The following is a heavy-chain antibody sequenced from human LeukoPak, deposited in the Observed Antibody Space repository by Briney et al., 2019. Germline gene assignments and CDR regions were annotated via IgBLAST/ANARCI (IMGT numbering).Heavy chain of an antibody. Sequence: SVKVSCKASGGTFSSYAISWVRQAPGQGLEWMGRIIPILGVANYAQKFQGRVTITADKSTSTAYMELSSLRSEDTAVYYCARTGYLEYVDYWGREPWSPSPQ. J-gene: IGHJ4*02. CDR2: IIPILGVA. CDR3: ARTGYLEYVDY. V-gene: IGHV1-69*04. CDR1: GGTFSSYA. D-gene: IGHD3-22*01.